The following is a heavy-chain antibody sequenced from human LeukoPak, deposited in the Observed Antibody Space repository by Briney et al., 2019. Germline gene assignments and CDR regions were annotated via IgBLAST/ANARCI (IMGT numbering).Heavy chain of an antibody. D-gene: IGHD4-17*01. V-gene: IGHV4-34*01. Sequence: GSLRLSCAASGFTFSSYAMSWVRQAPGKGLEWIGEINHSGSTNYNPSLKSRVTISVDTSKNQFSLKLSSVTAADTAVYYCARVTVGDYPFYYYYYYMDVWGKGTTVTVSS. CDR3: ARVTVGDYPFYYYYYYMDV. J-gene: IGHJ6*03. CDR1: GFTFSSYA. CDR2: INHSGST.